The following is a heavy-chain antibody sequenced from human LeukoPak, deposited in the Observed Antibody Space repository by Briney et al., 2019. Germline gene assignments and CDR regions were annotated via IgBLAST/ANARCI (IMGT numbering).Heavy chain of an antibody. D-gene: IGHD4-23*01. CDR2: INTTGDST. V-gene: IGHV1-46*01. Sequence: ASVKVSCKASGYTFSSYYMHWVRQAPGQGLEWVGLINTTGDSTNYAQNFRGRVTMTRDTSTSTVYMDLNSLRSEDTAVYYCAREASGGYFDYWGQGTLVTVSS. J-gene: IGHJ4*02. CDR3: AREASGGYFDY. CDR1: GYTFSSYY.